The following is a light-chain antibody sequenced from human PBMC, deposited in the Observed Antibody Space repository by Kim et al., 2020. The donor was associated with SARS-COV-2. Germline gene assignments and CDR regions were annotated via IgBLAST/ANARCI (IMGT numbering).Light chain of an antibody. CDR3: LQDYNCPWT. Sequence: AIQMTQSTYSLSASVGDRVTITCRASKGIRNDLGWYQQKPGKAPKLLIYAVSTLQTGVTSRFSGSGSGTDFTLSISGLQPDDFATYYRLQDYNCPWTFGQWTKV. CDR2: AVS. J-gene: IGKJ1*01. CDR1: KGIRND. V-gene: IGKV1-6*01.